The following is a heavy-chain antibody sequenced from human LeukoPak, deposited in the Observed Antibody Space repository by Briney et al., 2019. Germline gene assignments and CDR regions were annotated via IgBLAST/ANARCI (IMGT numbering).Heavy chain of an antibody. D-gene: IGHD1-26*01. Sequence: PSETVSLTCTVSGGSISSGGYYWSWIRQPPGKGLEWIGYIYHSGSTYYNPSLKSRVTISVDRSKNQFSLKLSSVTAADTAVYYCARRIVGAKDDAFDIWGQGTMVTVSS. J-gene: IGHJ3*02. CDR3: ARRIVGAKDDAFDI. V-gene: IGHV4-30-2*01. CDR1: GGSISSGGYY. CDR2: IYHSGST.